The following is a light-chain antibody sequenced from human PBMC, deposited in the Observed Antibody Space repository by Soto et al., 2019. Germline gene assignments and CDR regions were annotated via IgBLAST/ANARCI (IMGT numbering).Light chain of an antibody. CDR2: DVN. Sequence: ALTQPASVSGSPGQSITISCTGTSNDVGGYNYVSWYQQHPGKAPKFMIYDVNNRPSGVSDRFSGSKSGDTASLTISGLQPEDEADYYCSSYTTSNTRQMVFVTGTKVTVL. CDR3: SSYTTSNTRQMV. J-gene: IGLJ1*01. V-gene: IGLV2-14*01. CDR1: SNDVGGYNY.